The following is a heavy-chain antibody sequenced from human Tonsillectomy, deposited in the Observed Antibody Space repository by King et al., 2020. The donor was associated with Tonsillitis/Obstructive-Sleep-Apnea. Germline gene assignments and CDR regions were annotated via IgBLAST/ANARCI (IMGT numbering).Heavy chain of an antibody. J-gene: IGHJ4*02. CDR3: AREDTSSWYPY. D-gene: IGHD6-13*01. CDR2: ISVYDGNT. Sequence: QLVQSGAEVKKPGASVKVSCKASGYTFINYGINWVRQAPGQGLEWMGWISVYDGNTNYAQKFQGRVTMTTDTSTSTAYMELRSLRSDDTAVYYCAREDTSSWYPYRGQGTLVTVSS. V-gene: IGHV1-18*01. CDR1: GYTFINYG.